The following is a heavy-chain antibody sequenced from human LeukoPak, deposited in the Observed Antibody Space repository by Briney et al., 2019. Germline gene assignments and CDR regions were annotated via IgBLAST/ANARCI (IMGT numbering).Heavy chain of an antibody. CDR2: IKPDGSEK. Sequence: GGSLRLSCVASGLTFSSCFMTWVRRTPEKGLEWVANIKPDGSEKYYMDSVKGRVTISRDNAKNSVYLQMNSLRAEDTAVYYCARGGVLRYFDWFGDWFDPWGQGTLVTVSS. CDR3: ARGGVLRYFDWFGDWFDP. J-gene: IGHJ5*02. CDR1: GLTFSSCF. D-gene: IGHD3-9*01. V-gene: IGHV3-7*01.